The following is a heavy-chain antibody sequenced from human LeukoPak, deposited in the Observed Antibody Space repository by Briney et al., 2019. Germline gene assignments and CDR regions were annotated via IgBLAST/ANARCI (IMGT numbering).Heavy chain of an antibody. J-gene: IGHJ4*02. CDR1: GFTFSNYG. CDR2: ISGSGGST. CDR3: AKDWNWAIDY. D-gene: IGHD1-7*01. V-gene: IGHV3-23*01. Sequence: GGSLRLSCAASGFTFSNYGMSWVRQAPGKGLEWVSVISGSGGSTYYADSVKGRFTISRDNSKNTLFLQMNNLRVEDMAVFYCAKDWNWAIDYWGQGTLVTVSS.